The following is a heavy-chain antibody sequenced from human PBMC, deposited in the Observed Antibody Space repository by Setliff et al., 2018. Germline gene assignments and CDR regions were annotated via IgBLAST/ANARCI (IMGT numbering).Heavy chain of an antibody. D-gene: IGHD1-26*01. CDR2: IYTSGST. V-gene: IGHV4-4*07. J-gene: IGHJ3*02. CDR1: GGSISNYY. Sequence: SETLSLTCKVSGGSISNYYWSWIRQPAGKGLEWIGLIYTSGSTNYNPSLKSRVTMSVDTSKNQFSLKLSSVTAADTAVYYCARKGISALSGAFDMWGQGTMVTVSS. CDR3: ARKGISALSGAFDM.